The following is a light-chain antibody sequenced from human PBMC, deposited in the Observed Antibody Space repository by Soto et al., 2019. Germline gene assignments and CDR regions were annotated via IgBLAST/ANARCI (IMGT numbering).Light chain of an antibody. Sequence: QSALTQPASVSGSPGQSITISCTGTSSDVGAYSYVSWYQQHPGKAPKLIIYDVSDRPSGISNRFSGSKSDNTASLTISGLHDDDEAEYYCSSYTSSRTYVFGSGTKLTVL. J-gene: IGLJ1*01. CDR1: SSDVGAYSY. CDR2: DVS. V-gene: IGLV2-14*01. CDR3: SSYTSSRTYV.